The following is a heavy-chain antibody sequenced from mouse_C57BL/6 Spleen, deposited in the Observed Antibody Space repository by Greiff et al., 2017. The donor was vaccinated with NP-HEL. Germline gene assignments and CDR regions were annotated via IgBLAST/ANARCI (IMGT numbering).Heavy chain of an antibody. D-gene: IGHD4-1*01. CDR3: ARETGTGYFDY. CDR1: GYSITSGYD. V-gene: IGHV3-1*01. CDR2: ISYSGST. Sequence: VQLKESGPGMVKPSQSLSLTCTVTGYSITSGYDWHWIRHFPGNKLEWMGYISYSGSTNYNPSLKSRISITHDTSKNHFFLKLNSVTTEDTATYYCARETGTGYFDYWGQGTTLTVSS. J-gene: IGHJ2*01.